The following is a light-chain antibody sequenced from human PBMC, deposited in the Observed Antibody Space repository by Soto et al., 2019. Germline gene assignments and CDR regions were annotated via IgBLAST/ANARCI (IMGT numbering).Light chain of an antibody. CDR1: QGISSY. CDR3: QQYYSYPYT. Sequence: AIRMTQSPSSFSASTGDRVTITCRASQGISSYLAWYQQKPGKAPKLLIYAASTLQSGVPSRFSGSRSGTDFTLTISCLQSEDFATYYCQQYYSYPYTCGQGTKLEIK. V-gene: IGKV1-8*01. J-gene: IGKJ2*01. CDR2: AAS.